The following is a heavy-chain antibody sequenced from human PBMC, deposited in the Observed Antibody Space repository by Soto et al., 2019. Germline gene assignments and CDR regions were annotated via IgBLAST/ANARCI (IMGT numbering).Heavy chain of an antibody. D-gene: IGHD3-22*01. V-gene: IGHV3-11*06. CDR2: ISSSSGYT. CDR3: ATGRYYYDTSGYYHYYFDY. CDR1: GVTFSDYY. Sequence: QVQLVESGGGLVKPGGSLRLSCAASGVTFSDYYMSWIRQAPAQGLELVSYISSSSGYTTYADSVKGRFTISRDNAKNSLSLQMNSLRAEDTAVYYCATGRYYYDTSGYYHYYFDYWGQGTLVTVSS. J-gene: IGHJ4*02.